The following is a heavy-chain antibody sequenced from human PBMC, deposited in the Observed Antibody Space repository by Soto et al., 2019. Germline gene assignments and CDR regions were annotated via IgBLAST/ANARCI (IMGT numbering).Heavy chain of an antibody. V-gene: IGHV5-51*01. Sequence: GEPLKISCKGSGYSFTSYWIGWVRQMPGKGLEWMGIIYPGDSDTRYSPSFQGQVTISADKSISTAYLQWSSLKASDTAMYYCARRVLWSSSTPCYYYYGMDVWGQGTTVTVSS. CDR1: GYSFTSYW. D-gene: IGHD6-6*01. CDR3: ARRVLWSSSTPCYYYYGMDV. CDR2: IYPGDSDT. J-gene: IGHJ6*02.